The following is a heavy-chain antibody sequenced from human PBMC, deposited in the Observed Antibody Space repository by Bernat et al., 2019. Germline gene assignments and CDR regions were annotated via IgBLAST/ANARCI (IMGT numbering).Heavy chain of an antibody. V-gene: IGHV3-23*04. D-gene: IGHD3/OR15-3a*01. J-gene: IGHJ4*02. CDR2: ISENGVST. CDR3: SKGGHFDY. CDR1: GFTFTSYV. Sequence: EVQLVESGGGLAQPGGSLRLSCAASGFTFTSYVMTWARQAPGKGLEWVSTISENGVSTNYADSVKGRFTISRDNSKNTLYLQMNSLRAEDAAVYHCSKGGHFDYWGQGTLVTVSS.